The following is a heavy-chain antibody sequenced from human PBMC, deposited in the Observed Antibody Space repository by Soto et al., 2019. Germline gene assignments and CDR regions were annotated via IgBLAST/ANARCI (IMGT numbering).Heavy chain of an antibody. CDR2: IIPIFSQT. D-gene: IGHD3-3*01. J-gene: IGHJ6*02. CDR1: GYNFIIYT. Sequence: QVQLVQSGAEVKKPGSSVKVSCKSSGYNFIIYTITWVRQAPGQELEWMGRIIPIFSQTNYAQKFQGRVTITAERSASTGGMELGRLTSDGPAVYYCARGGVGAAGGMDVWGQGTTVTVSS. V-gene: IGHV1-69*08. CDR3: ARGGVGAAGGMDV.